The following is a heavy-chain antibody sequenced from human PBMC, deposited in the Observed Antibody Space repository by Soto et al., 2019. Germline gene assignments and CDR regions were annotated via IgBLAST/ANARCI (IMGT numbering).Heavy chain of an antibody. Sequence: ASVKVSCKASGYTFTSYDINWVRQATGQGLEWMGWMNPNSGNTGYAQKFQGRVTMTRNTSISTAYMELSSLRSEDTAVYYCARGGYYDILTGYYYYYYIDVWGKGTTVTVSS. D-gene: IGHD3-9*01. CDR3: ARGGYYDILTGYYYYYYIDV. V-gene: IGHV1-8*01. CDR1: GYTFTSYD. J-gene: IGHJ6*03. CDR2: MNPNSGNT.